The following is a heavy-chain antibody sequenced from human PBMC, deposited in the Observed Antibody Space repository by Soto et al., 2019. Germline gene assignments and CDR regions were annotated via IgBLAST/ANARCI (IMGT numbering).Heavy chain of an antibody. V-gene: IGHV4-61*01. CDR2: IYYSGST. J-gene: IGHJ4*02. D-gene: IGHD1-1*01. Sequence: SDTLALSCRFAGFSVGGGSDCLSWIRQPPGQGLEWIGYIYYSGSTNYNPSLKSRVTISVDTSKNQFSLKLSSVTAADTAVYYCARGGDWNESDYWGQRTLVTVSS. CDR3: ARGGDWNESDY. CDR1: GFSVGGGSDC.